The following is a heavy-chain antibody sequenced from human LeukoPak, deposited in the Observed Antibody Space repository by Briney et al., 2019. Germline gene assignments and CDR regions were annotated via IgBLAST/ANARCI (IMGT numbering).Heavy chain of an antibody. CDR2: ISSSGSTI. V-gene: IGHV3-48*03. CDR1: GFTFSSYE. CDR3: ASRAIAVANA. Sequence: GGSLRLSCAASGFTFSSYEMNWVRQAPGKGLEWVSYISSSGSTIHYADSVKGRFTISRDNSKNTLYLQMNSLRAEDTAVYYCASRAIAVANARGQGTLVTVSS. J-gene: IGHJ4*02. D-gene: IGHD6-19*01.